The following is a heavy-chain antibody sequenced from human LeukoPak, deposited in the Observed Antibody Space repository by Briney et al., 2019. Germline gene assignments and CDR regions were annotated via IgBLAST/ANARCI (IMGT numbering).Heavy chain of an antibody. Sequence: ASVKVSCKVSGYTLTELSMHWVRQAPGQGLEWMGIINPSGGSTSYAQKFQGRVTMTRDTSTSTVYMELSSLRSEDTAVYYCARDTSSIAARLFDYWGQGTLVTVSP. V-gene: IGHV1-46*01. D-gene: IGHD6-6*01. CDR2: INPSGGST. CDR3: ARDTSSIAARLFDY. J-gene: IGHJ4*02. CDR1: GYTLTELS.